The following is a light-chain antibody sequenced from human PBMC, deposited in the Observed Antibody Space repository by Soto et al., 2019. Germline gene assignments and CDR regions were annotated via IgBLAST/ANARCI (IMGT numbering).Light chain of an antibody. CDR3: LLYYGGVHV. CDR2: SIS. J-gene: IGLJ3*02. V-gene: IGLV7-43*01. Sequence: QTVVTQEPSVTVSPGGKVTLTCASSTGAVTSNYYPSWFQQKPGQAPRALIYSISNKHSWTPARFSGSLLGGKAALTLSDVQPADEADYYCLLYYGGVHVLGGGTKVTVL. CDR1: TGAVTSNYY.